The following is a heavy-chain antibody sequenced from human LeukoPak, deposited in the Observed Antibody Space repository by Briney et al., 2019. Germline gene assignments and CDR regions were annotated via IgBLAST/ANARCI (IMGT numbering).Heavy chain of an antibody. V-gene: IGHV4-39*07. D-gene: IGHD6-19*01. CDR2: IYYSGST. Sequence: SETLSLTCTVSGGSISSSSYYWGWIRQPPGKGLEWIGSIYYSGSTYYNPSLKSRVTISVDTSKNQFSLKLSSVTAADTAVYYCARDSRLVRFDYWGQGTLVTVSS. CDR3: ARDSRLVRFDY. J-gene: IGHJ4*02. CDR1: GGSISSSSYY.